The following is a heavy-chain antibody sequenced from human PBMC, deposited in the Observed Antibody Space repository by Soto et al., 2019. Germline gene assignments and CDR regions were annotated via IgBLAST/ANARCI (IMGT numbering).Heavy chain of an antibody. J-gene: IGHJ4*02. CDR3: ASDGEQTGDPGDY. D-gene: IGHD7-27*01. CDR2: IKSDGSSA. CDR1: EFTFSRHW. Sequence: EVQLVESGGGLVQPGGSLRLSCVASEFTFSRHWMHWVRQAPGKGLVWVSRIKSDGSSANYADSVKGRFTISRDNAKKTVYLQINRRRAEGTAVYYCASDGEQTGDPGDYWGQGTLVTVSS. V-gene: IGHV3-74*01.